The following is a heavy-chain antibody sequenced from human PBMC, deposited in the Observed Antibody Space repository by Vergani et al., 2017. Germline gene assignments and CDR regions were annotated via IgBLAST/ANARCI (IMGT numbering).Heavy chain of an antibody. Sequence: EVQLVESGGGLVQPGGSLRLSCAASGFTFSSYEMNWVRQAPGKGLEWVSYISSSGSTIYYADSVKGRFTISRDNAKNSLYLQMNSLRAEDTAVYYCARGPDFWSGYYTEFDDWGQGTLVTVSS. CDR1: GFTFSSYE. CDR3: ARGPDFWSGYYTEFDD. J-gene: IGHJ4*02. V-gene: IGHV3-48*03. D-gene: IGHD3-3*01. CDR2: ISSSGSTI.